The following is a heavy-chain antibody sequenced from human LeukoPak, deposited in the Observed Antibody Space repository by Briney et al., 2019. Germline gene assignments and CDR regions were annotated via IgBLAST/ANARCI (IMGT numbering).Heavy chain of an antibody. Sequence: SETLSLTCIVSGGSIRSHYWSWIRQPPGKGLEWIGYIYYSGSTNYNPSLKSRVTISVDTSKNQFSLKLSSVTAADTAVYYCARVKQWLVHGYYYYYGMDVWGQGTTVTVSS. CDR2: IYYSGST. J-gene: IGHJ6*02. V-gene: IGHV4-59*11. D-gene: IGHD6-19*01. CDR1: GGSIRSHY. CDR3: ARVKQWLVHGYYYYYGMDV.